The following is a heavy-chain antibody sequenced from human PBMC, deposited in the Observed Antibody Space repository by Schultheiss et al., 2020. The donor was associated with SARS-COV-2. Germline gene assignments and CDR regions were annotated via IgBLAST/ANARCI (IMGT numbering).Heavy chain of an antibody. D-gene: IGHD6-13*01. V-gene: IGHV3-23*01. CDR1: GFTFSNAW. Sequence: GGSLRLSCAASGFTFSNAWMNWVRQAPGKGLEWVSAISGSGGSTYYADSVKGRFTISRDNSKNTLYLQMNSLRAEDTALYYCAKDIAAAEPYYFDYWGQGTLVTVSS. J-gene: IGHJ4*02. CDR2: ISGSGGST. CDR3: AKDIAAAEPYYFDY.